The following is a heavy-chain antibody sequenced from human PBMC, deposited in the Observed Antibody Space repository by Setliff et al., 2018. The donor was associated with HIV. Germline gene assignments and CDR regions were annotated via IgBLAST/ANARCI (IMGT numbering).Heavy chain of an antibody. V-gene: IGHV4-61*02. Sequence: PSETLSLTCTVSGDSISSGSYYWSWIRQPAGKGLHWIGRIYTSGSTNYNPSLKSRVTISVDTSKNQFSLKLSSVTAADTAVYYCARGLSSGWYGYWYFDLWGRGTLVTVSS. CDR2: IYTSGST. CDR1: GDSISSGSYY. D-gene: IGHD6-19*01. CDR3: ARGLSSGWYGYWYFDL. J-gene: IGHJ2*01.